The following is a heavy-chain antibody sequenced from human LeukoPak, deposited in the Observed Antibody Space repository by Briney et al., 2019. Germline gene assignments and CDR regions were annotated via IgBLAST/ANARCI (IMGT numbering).Heavy chain of an antibody. V-gene: IGHV3-64*01. J-gene: IGHJ3*02. CDR2: ISSNGGST. Sequence: GGSLRLSCAASGFTFSSYAMHWVRQAPGKGLEYVSAISSNGGSTYYANSVKGRFTISRDNSKNTLYLQMGSLRAEDMAVYYCASGGSIAGYSSSWFQVNAFDIWGQGTMVTVSS. CDR1: GFTFSSYA. D-gene: IGHD6-13*01. CDR3: ASGGSIAGYSSSWFQVNAFDI.